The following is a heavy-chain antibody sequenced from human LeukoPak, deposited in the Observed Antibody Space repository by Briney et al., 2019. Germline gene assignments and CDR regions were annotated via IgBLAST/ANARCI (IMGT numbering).Heavy chain of an antibody. CDR3: ASLPHPGIAVAGTDY. V-gene: IGHV4-59*01. D-gene: IGHD6-19*01. Sequence: SETLSLTCTVSGGSISSYYWSWIRQPPGKGLEWIGYIYYSGSTNYNPSLKSRVTISVDTSKNQFSLKLSSVTAADTAVYYCASLPHPGIAVAGTDYWGQGTLVTVSS. CDR1: GGSISSYY. J-gene: IGHJ4*02. CDR2: IYYSGST.